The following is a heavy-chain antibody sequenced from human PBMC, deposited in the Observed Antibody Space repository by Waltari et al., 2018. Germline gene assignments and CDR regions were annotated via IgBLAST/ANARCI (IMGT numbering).Heavy chain of an antibody. CDR3: ARGLFYYYYYMDV. CDR2: INHSGST. CDR1: GGSFSGYY. J-gene: IGHJ6*03. Sequence: QVQLQQWGAGLLKPSETLSLTCAVYGGSFSGYYWSWIPQPPGKGLEWIGEINHSGSTNYNPSLKSRVTISVDTSKNQFSLKLSSVTAADTAVYYCARGLFYYYYYMDVWGKGTTVTVSS. V-gene: IGHV4-34*01.